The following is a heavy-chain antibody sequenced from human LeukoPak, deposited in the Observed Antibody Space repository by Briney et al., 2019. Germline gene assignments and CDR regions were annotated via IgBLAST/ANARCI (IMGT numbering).Heavy chain of an antibody. D-gene: IGHD3-9*01. CDR1: GYTFTGYY. J-gene: IGHJ4*02. CDR2: INPNSGGS. Sequence: ASVKVSCKASGYTFTGYYMHWVRQAPGQGLEWMGWINPNSGGSNYAQKFQGRVTMTRDTSISTAYMELSRLRSDDTAVYYCARDRSQLRYFDWPLGYWGQGTLVTVSS. V-gene: IGHV1-2*02. CDR3: ARDRSQLRYFDWPLGY.